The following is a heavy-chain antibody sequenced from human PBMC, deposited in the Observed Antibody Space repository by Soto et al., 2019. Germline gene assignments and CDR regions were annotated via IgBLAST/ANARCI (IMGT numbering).Heavy chain of an antibody. CDR2: ISSGDGVTS. Sequence: GGSLRLSCADSGLLFSSYEMNWVRQAPGKGLEWVSYISSGDGVTSYYADSVKGRFIISRDNAKKSVFLQMNSLTAEDTAVYYCARDHSGYRYDHGTYFQYNAMDVWGQGTTVTVSS. D-gene: IGHD5-18*01. V-gene: IGHV3-48*03. CDR3: ARDHSGYRYDHGTYFQYNAMDV. CDR1: GLLFSSYE. J-gene: IGHJ6*02.